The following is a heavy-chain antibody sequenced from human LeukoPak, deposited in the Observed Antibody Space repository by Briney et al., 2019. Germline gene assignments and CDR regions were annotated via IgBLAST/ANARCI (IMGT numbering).Heavy chain of an antibody. D-gene: IGHD2-21*02. CDR1: GYSISSGDY. V-gene: IGHV4-38-2*01. J-gene: IGHJ5*02. CDR2: IYHSGST. Sequence: SETLSLTCAVSGYSISSGDYWGWIRQPPGKGLEWIGSIYHSGSTHYNPSLKSRVTISVDTSKNQFSLKLSSVTAADTAVYYCARNTTEVVTSKWFDPWGQGTLVTVSS. CDR3: ARNTTEVVTSKWFDP.